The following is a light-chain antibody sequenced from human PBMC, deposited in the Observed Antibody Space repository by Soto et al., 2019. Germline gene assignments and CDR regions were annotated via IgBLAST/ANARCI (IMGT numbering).Light chain of an antibody. CDR1: SSDVGGYNY. J-gene: IGLJ1*01. CDR2: EVS. V-gene: IGLV2-14*01. CDR3: SSFTSISTFV. Sequence: QSALTQPASVSGSPGRSIPISCTGTSSDVGGYNYVSWYQQHPGIAPRLLISEVSNRPSGVSNRFSGSKSGNTASLTISGLKAEDEADYYCSSFTSISTFVFGTGTKVTDL.